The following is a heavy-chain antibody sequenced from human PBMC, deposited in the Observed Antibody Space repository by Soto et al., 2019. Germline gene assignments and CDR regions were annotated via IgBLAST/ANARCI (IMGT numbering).Heavy chain of an antibody. CDR2: VNPSVGST. J-gene: IGHJ6*02. V-gene: IGHV1-46*03. CDR1: GYTFTSYY. Sequence: QVQLVQSGAEVKKPGASVKVSCKASGYTFTSYYIHWVRQAPGQGLEWMGIVNPSVGSTSYAQQFQSRVTMTRDTSTSTAYMELSSLRSEDTAVYYCSTPGYSTGWSSYAMGVWGQGTTVTVSS. CDR3: STPGYSTGWSSYAMGV. D-gene: IGHD6-19*01.